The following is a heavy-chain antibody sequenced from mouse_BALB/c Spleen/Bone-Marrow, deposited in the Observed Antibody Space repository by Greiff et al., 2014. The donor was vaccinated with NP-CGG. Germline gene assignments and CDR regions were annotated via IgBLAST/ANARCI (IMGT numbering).Heavy chain of an antibody. V-gene: IGHV2-9*02. CDR1: GFSLTNYG. J-gene: IGHJ4*01. CDR2: IWAGGST. CDR3: ARVTSSAVGAMDY. Sequence: VQLVESGPGLVAPSQSPSITCTVSGFSLTNYGVHWVRQPPGKGLEWLGVIWAGGSTNYNSALMSRLSISKDNSKSQVSLKMNSLQTDDTAMYYCARVTSSAVGAMDYWGQGTSVTVSS. D-gene: IGHD3-2*02.